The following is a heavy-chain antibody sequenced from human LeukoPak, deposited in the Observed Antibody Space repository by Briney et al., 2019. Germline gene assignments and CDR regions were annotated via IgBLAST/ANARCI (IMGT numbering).Heavy chain of an antibody. CDR1: GFTFDDYA. CDR2: ISWNSGSI. Sequence: TGGSLRLSCAASGFTFDDYAMHWVRQAPGKGLEWVSGISWNSGSIGYADSVKGRFTISRDNAKNSLYLQMNSLRAEDTALYYCAKDISDFDWLYLFDLWGRGTLVTVSS. CDR3: AKDISDFDWLYLFDL. V-gene: IGHV3-9*01. D-gene: IGHD3-9*01. J-gene: IGHJ2*01.